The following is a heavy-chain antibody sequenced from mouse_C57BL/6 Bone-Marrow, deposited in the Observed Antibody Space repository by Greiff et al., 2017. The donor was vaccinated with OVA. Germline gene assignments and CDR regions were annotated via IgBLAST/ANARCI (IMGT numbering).Heavy chain of an antibody. CDR2: INPGGGYT. V-gene: IGHV1-63*01. J-gene: IGHJ4*01. D-gene: IGHD2-1*01. Sequence: VQLQQSGAELVRPGTSVKMSCKASGYTFTNYRMGWAKQRPGHGLEWIGDINPGGGYTNYNQKCKGKATLTADKSSSTAYMQLSSLTSEDSAIYYGARVGNYYMDYWGQGTSVTVSS. CDR1: GYTFTNYR. CDR3: ARVGNYYMDY.